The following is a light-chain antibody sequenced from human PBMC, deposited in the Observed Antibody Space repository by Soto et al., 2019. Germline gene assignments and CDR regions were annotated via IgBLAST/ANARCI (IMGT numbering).Light chain of an antibody. CDR2: AAS. Sequence: DIKMTQSPSSLAVYVGDRFTIPCRASQGISHDLAWYQQKPGKVPELLIYAASTSQTGVPSRFSGSGSGTDFTLTISGLHPEDVAPYYCQKYNTAPLTFGQGARMEIK. CDR1: QGISHD. J-gene: IGKJ5*01. V-gene: IGKV1-27*01. CDR3: QKYNTAPLT.